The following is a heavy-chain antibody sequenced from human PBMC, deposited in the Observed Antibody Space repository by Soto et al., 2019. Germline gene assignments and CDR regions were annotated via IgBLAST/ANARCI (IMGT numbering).Heavy chain of an antibody. J-gene: IGHJ6*02. CDR2: IKSKTDGGTT. CDR3: TTGVVVPADIGYYYYGMDV. D-gene: IGHD2-2*01. CDR1: GFTFSNAW. V-gene: IGHV3-15*01. Sequence: PGGSLRLSCAASGFTFSNAWMSWVRQAPGKGLEWVGRIKSKTDGGTTDYAAPVKGRFTISRDDSKNTLYLQMNSLKTEDTAVYYCTTGVVVPADIGYYYYGMDVWGQGTPVTVS.